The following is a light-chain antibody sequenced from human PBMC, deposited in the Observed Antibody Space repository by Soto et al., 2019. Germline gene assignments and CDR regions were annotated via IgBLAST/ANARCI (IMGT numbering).Light chain of an antibody. CDR1: QSVSSSY. CDR3: QQSGSSPLT. CDR2: GAS. Sequence: EIVLTQSPGTLSLTAGERATLSCMASQSVSSSYLAWYQQKPGQAPRLLIYGASSRATGIPDRFSGSGSGTDFTLTISRLEPEDFAVYYCQQSGSSPLTFGGGTKVEIK. J-gene: IGKJ4*01. V-gene: IGKV3-20*01.